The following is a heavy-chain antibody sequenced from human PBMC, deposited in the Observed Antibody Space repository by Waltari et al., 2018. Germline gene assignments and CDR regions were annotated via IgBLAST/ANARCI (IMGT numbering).Heavy chain of an antibody. D-gene: IGHD1-1*01. CDR1: GGSVTNNNYY. CDR2: ISHSGYS. Sequence: QVQLQESGPGLVKPSETLSLTCTVSGGSVTNNNYYWSWIRQPPGKGLEWIAFISHSGYSNYNPSLKNRVTISGDTSKNQFSLKLSSVTAADTSVYFCARDDVGTGSYYYGMDVWGQGTTVAVSS. J-gene: IGHJ6*02. V-gene: IGHV4-61*01. CDR3: ARDDVGTGSYYYGMDV.